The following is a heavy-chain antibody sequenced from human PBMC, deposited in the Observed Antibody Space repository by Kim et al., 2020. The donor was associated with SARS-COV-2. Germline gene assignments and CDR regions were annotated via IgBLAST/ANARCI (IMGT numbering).Heavy chain of an antibody. J-gene: IGHJ6*02. D-gene: IGHD2-15*01. Sequence: LKSRVTISVDTSKNQFSLKLSSVTAADTAVYYCARYCSGGSCYSAYGMDVWGQGTTVTVSS. V-gene: IGHV4-34*01. CDR3: ARYCSGGSCYSAYGMDV.